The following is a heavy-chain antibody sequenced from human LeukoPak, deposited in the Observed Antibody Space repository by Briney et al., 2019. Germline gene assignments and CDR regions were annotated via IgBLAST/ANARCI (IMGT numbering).Heavy chain of an antibody. CDR3: ARVVAAAGNNWFDP. CDR2: ISYSGST. CDR1: GGSISNYY. V-gene: IGHV4-59*01. D-gene: IGHD6-13*01. Sequence: PSETLSLTCTVSGGSISNYYWNWIRQSPGKGLEWIGYISYSGSTNYNPSLKSRVTISVDTSKNQFSLKLTSVTAADTAVYYCARVVAAAGNNWFDPWGQGTLVTVSS. J-gene: IGHJ5*02.